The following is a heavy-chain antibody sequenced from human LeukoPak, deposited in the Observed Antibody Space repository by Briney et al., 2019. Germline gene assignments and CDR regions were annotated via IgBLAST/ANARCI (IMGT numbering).Heavy chain of an antibody. V-gene: IGHV3-23*01. CDR3: AKDLTAGATIALFFDY. J-gene: IGHJ4*02. Sequence: GGSLRLSCAASGFTFSNYAMSWVRQAPGKGLEWVSAISGSGGSTYYADSVKGRFTISRDNSKNTLYLQMNSLRAEDTAVYYCAKDLTAGATIALFFDYWGQGTLVTVSS. D-gene: IGHD1-26*01. CDR2: ISGSGGST. CDR1: GFTFSNYA.